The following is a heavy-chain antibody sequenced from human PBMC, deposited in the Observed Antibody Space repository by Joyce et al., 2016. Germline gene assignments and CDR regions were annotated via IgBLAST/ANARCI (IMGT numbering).Heavy chain of an antibody. J-gene: IGHJ6*02. V-gene: IGHV1-69*12. CDR1: GGAFSNYT. CDR3: ARGGTSSDHYFFYTLDV. D-gene: IGHD1-14*01. CDR2: IIPFFGAA. Sequence: QVLLVQSGAAVKRPGSSLRVSCKSSGGAFSNYTVNWVRQAPGQRLEWMGGIIPFFGAAKYAEDFQGRVTLTADQSTRTAYLELSSLTSADTAVYYCARGGTSSDHYFFYTLDVWGPGTTVIVSS.